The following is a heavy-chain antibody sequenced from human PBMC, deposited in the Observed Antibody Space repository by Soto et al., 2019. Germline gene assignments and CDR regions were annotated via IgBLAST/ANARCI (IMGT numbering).Heavy chain of an antibody. CDR2: ISKSSVTT. Sequence: EVQLVESGGGLVQPGGSLRLSCAASGFSFSTSEMNWVRQAPGKGLEWISYISKSSVTTHYADSVKGRFTISRDNANNSLFLEMYSLRVEYTALYYCAPRKFGSFNIAAFEIVGQGTMDTVSS. CDR3: APRKFGSFNIAAFEI. J-gene: IGHJ3*02. D-gene: IGHD3-16*01. CDR1: GFSFSTSE. V-gene: IGHV3-48*03.